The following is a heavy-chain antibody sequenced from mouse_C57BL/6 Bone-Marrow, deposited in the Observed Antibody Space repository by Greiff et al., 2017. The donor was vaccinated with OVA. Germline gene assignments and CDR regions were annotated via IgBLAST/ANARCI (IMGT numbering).Heavy chain of an antibody. V-gene: IGHV1-63*01. D-gene: IGHD2-4*01. Sequence: LVESGAELVRPGTSVKMSCKASGYTFTNYWIGWAKQRPGHGLEWIGDIYPGGGYTNYNEKGKGKATLTADKSSSTAYMQFSGLTSEDTAIYYCARSEDYRWFNYWSQGTLVTDSA. CDR3: ARSEDYRWFNY. CDR1: GYTFTNYW. CDR2: IYPGGGYT. J-gene: IGHJ3*01.